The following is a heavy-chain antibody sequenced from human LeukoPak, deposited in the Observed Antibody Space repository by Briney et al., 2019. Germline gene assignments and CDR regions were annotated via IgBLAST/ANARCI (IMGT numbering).Heavy chain of an antibody. D-gene: IGHD4-11*01. Sequence: GGSLRLSCEASNFTFSDYPMNWVRQAPGRGLEWVSYINGDGTSIYYADSLKGRFTISRDNAKRSVYLQMTSLGAEDTAVYFRARADSNNYKFLDYWGPGTLVAVSS. CDR1: NFTFSDYP. J-gene: IGHJ4*02. CDR2: INGDGTSI. V-gene: IGHV3-48*01. CDR3: ARADSNNYKFLDY.